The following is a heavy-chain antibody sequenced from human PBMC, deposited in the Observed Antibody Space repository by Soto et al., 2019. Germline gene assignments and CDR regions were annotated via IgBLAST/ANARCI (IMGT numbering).Heavy chain of an antibody. J-gene: IGHJ6*02. Sequence: QVQLVQSGDEVKKPGASVKVSCKASGYIFVNYGIAWVRQAPGQGLVWMGWISPYTGNTHSATKVQGRLTMTTDTSTSTAYTDLGSLTSDDTAVYYCVMVDNYVTPTPQDVWGQGTTVT. CDR2: ISPYTGNT. CDR3: VMVDNYVTPTPQDV. D-gene: IGHD3-16*01. V-gene: IGHV1-18*01. CDR1: GYIFVNYG.